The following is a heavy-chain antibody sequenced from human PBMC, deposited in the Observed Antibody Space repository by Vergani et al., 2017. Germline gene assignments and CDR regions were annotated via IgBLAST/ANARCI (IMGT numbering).Heavy chain of an antibody. D-gene: IGHD2-15*01. V-gene: IGHV3-53*04. CDR1: GFTVSSNY. Sequence: EVQLVESGGGLVQPGGSLRLSCAASGFTVSSNYMSWVRQAPGKGLEWVSVIYSGGSTYYAASAKGRFTISRHNTKNTLYLQMNSLGAEDTAVYYCARGAGPTTYCSGGSCDRETYYYYYYMDVWGKGTTVTVSS. J-gene: IGHJ6*03. CDR2: IYSGGST. CDR3: ARGAGPTTYCSGGSCDRETYYYYYYMDV.